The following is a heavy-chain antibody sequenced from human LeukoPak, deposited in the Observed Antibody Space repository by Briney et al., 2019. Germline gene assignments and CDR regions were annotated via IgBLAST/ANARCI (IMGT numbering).Heavy chain of an antibody. CDR1: DGSISSYY. CDR2: IYYSGST. D-gene: IGHD1-1*01. Sequence: PSETLSLTCTVSDGSISSYYWSWIRQPPGKGLEWIGYIYYSGSTNYNPSLKSRVTISVDTSKNQFSLKLSSVTAADTAVYYCARHVWDWNDAKYFDLWGRGTLVTVSS. J-gene: IGHJ2*01. V-gene: IGHV4-59*08. CDR3: ARHVWDWNDAKYFDL.